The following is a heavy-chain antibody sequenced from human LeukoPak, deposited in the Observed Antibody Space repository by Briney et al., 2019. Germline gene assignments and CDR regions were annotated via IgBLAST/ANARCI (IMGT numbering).Heavy chain of an antibody. D-gene: IGHD3-3*01. CDR1: GFTFSSHY. CDR3: VRDKSAWAGDY. J-gene: IGHJ4*02. Sequence: GGSLRLSCAASGFTFSSHYMQWVRQAPGKGLVWFSGIKTDGSAPRYADSVKGRFTISRDNAKDTLYLQMNSLRAEDTAIYYCVRDKSAWAGDYWGQGTLVTVSS. CDR2: IKTDGSAP. V-gene: IGHV3-74*01.